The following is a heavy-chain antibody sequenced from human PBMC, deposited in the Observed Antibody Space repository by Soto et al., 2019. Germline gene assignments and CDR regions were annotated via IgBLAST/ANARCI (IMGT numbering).Heavy chain of an antibody. D-gene: IGHD2-2*01. J-gene: IGHJ4*02. CDR2: IIPILGIA. CDR3: AGGDFVVVPAASPNAFDY. Sequence: SVKVSCKASGGTFSSYTISWVRQAPGQELEWMGRIIPILGIANYAQKFQGRVTITADKSTSTAYMELSSLRSEDTAVYYCAGGDFVVVPAASPNAFDYWGQGTLVTVSS. V-gene: IGHV1-69*02. CDR1: GGTFSSYT.